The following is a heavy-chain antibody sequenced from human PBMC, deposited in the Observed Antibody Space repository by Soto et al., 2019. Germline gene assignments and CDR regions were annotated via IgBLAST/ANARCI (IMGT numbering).Heavy chain of an antibody. V-gene: IGHV4-59*01. CDR1: GLTMNTYY. D-gene: IGHD6-19*01. CDR3: AKDQGIAVAVFDY. CDR2: IYNSGST. Sequence: PSETLSLTCSVSGLTMNTYYWAWLRQPPGKGLEWIGYIYNSGSTNYNPSLKSRVTISVDTSKNQISLKLSSVTAADTAVYYCAKDQGIAVAVFDYWGQGTLVTVSS. J-gene: IGHJ4*02.